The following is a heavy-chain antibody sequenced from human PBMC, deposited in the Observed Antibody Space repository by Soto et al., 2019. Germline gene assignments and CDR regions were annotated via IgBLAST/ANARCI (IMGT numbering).Heavy chain of an antibody. J-gene: IGHJ3*02. D-gene: IGHD1-26*01. V-gene: IGHV3-30-3*01. Sequence: GGSLRLSCAASGFNFSSYAMHWVRQAPGKGLEWVAVISYDGSIKYYAHSVKGRFTISRDNSKSTLYLQMNSLRAEDTAVYYCARNCGSYYPFDAFDIWGQGTMVTVSS. CDR2: ISYDGSIK. CDR3: ARNCGSYYPFDAFDI. CDR1: GFNFSSYA.